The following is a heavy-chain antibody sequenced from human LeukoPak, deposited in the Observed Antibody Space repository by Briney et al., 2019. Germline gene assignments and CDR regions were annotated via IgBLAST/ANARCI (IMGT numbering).Heavy chain of an antibody. CDR3: ASTYRSSWPSFDY. V-gene: IGHV4-59*01. Sequence: KPSETLSLTCDISGDSISSYYWSWVRQPPGKGLEWIGYIYDSGSTNYNPSLKSRVTISVDTSKNQLSLKLSSVTAADTAVYYCASTYRSSWPSFDYWGQGTLVTVSS. CDR1: GDSISSYY. CDR2: IYDSGST. J-gene: IGHJ4*02. D-gene: IGHD6-13*01.